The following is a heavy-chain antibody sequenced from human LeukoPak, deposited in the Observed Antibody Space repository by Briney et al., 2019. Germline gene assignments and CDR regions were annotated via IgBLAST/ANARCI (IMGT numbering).Heavy chain of an antibody. Sequence: SQTLSLTCAISGDSVSSKSATWNWIRQSPSRGLEWLGRTYYKSKWNNDYAISVKSRITITPDTPKNQFSLHLNSVTPEDTAVHFCARSAAGTLDYWGQGTLVTVS. V-gene: IGHV6-1*01. J-gene: IGHJ4*02. CDR1: GDSVSSKSAT. CDR2: TYYKSKWNN. CDR3: ARSAAGTLDY. D-gene: IGHD6-13*01.